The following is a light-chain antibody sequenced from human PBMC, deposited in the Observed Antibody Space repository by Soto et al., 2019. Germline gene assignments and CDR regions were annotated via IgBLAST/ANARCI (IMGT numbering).Light chain of an antibody. CDR1: QSIGPN. CDR3: QQYENWPPYN. V-gene: IGKV3-15*01. J-gene: IGKJ2*01. Sequence: TQSPDTLSASLGEIVTLSCRASQSIGPNLAWYQQRPGQAPRLLIHRASMRATGVPARFIGRGFGTEFTLPITNLQSEDFAVYFCQQYENWPPYNFGQGTKLDI. CDR2: RAS.